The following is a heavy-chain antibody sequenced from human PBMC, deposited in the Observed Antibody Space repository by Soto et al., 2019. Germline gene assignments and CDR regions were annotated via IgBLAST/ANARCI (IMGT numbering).Heavy chain of an antibody. D-gene: IGHD6-19*01. CDR3: ARERSSGWYVDY. V-gene: IGHV1-8*01. CDR1: GYTFTSYD. J-gene: IGHJ4*02. CDR2: MNPNSGNT. Sequence: ASVKVSCKASGYTFTSYDINWVRQATGQGLEWMGWMNPNSGNTGYAQKFQGRVTMTRNTSISTAYMELSSLRSEDTAVYYCARERSSGWYVDYWGQGTPVTVSS.